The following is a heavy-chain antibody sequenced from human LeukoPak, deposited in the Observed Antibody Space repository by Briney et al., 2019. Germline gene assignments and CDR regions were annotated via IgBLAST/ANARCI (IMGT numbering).Heavy chain of an antibody. CDR2: IKQDGSET. D-gene: IGHD6-13*01. V-gene: IGHV3-7*01. CDR1: WFNFCSFW. Sequence: PGESLRLSCAASWFNFCSFWMTWVRQAPGKGLEWVASIKQDGSETYYVDSVKGRFTISRDHAKHSLYPQMSSLRAEDTAVYYCARDQVLVREDFDYWGQGTLVTVSS. CDR3: ARDQVLVREDFDY. J-gene: IGHJ4*02.